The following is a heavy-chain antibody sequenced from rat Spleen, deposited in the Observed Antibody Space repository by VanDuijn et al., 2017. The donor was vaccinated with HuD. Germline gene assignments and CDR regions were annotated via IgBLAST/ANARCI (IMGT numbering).Heavy chain of an antibody. V-gene: IGHV2S12*01. J-gene: IGHJ2*01. Sequence: QVQLKESGPGLVQPSQTLSLTCTVSGFSLTSNGVSWVRQPPGKGLEWIAAISSGGSTYYNSALKSRLSISRDTSKSQVFLKMNSLQTEDTAIYFCTRARDNNFDYWGQGVMVTVSS. CDR3: TRARDNNFDY. CDR2: ISSGGST. D-gene: IGHD1-10*01. CDR1: GFSLTSNG.